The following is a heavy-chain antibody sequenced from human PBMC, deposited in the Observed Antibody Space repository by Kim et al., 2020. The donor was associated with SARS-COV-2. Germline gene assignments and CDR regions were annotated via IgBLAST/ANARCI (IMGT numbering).Heavy chain of an antibody. Sequence: ASVKVSCKTSGYTFTAYALYWVRQAPGQGLEWMGWINTVDGDTKSSQNFQGRVTITRDTSASTAYMELTSLRSEDTAVYYCARKKFFAAGSYSDFDSWGQGTLVTVSS. V-gene: IGHV1-3*04. CDR3: ARKKFFAAGSYSDFDS. D-gene: IGHD3-10*01. CDR2: INTVDGDT. J-gene: IGHJ4*02. CDR1: GYTFTAYA.